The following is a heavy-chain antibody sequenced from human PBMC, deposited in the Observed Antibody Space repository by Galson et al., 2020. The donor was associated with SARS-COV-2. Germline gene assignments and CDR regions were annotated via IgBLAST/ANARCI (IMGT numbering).Heavy chain of an antibody. V-gene: IGHV6-1*01. CDR3: ARDLSRDGIYFDY. D-gene: IGHD1-26*01. CDR2: TFYRSKWKD. CDR1: GDSVSSDSVS. J-gene: IGHJ4*02. Sequence: SQTLSLTCGISGDSVSSDSVSWNWIRQSPSRGLEWLGRTFYRSKWKDDYALSVKSRITINSDTSKNQFSLLLNSVTPEDTAVYYCARDLSRDGIYFDYWGQGTVVTVSS.